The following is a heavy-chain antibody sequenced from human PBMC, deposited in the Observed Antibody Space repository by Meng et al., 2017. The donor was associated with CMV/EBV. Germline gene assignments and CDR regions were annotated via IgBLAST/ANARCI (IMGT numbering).Heavy chain of an antibody. D-gene: IGHD3-10*01. V-gene: IGHV4-34*01. CDR1: GGSFSGYY. Sequence: AQLQSLELALLMPSETRSLTCAVYGGSFSGYYWSWIRQPPGKGLEWIGEINHSGSTNYNPSLKSRVTISVDTSKNQFSLKLSSVTAADTAVYYCARESMVRGEDWGQGTLVTVSS. J-gene: IGHJ4*02. CDR2: INHSGST. CDR3: ARESMVRGED.